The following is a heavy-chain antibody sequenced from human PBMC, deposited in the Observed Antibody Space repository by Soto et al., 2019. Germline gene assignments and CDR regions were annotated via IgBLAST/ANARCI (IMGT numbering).Heavy chain of an antibody. D-gene: IGHD3-16*02. Sequence: GGSLRLSCAVSGFPFSSYGMHWVRQAPGKGLEWVAITSYDGTKKNYADSVKGRFTISRDNSNNTLYLQMNSLRGADTAVYFCAKEYYDYVWGNYRSPFDYWGQGALVTVSS. CDR1: GFPFSSYG. J-gene: IGHJ4*02. CDR3: AKEYYDYVWGNYRSPFDY. CDR2: TSYDGTKK. V-gene: IGHV3-30*18.